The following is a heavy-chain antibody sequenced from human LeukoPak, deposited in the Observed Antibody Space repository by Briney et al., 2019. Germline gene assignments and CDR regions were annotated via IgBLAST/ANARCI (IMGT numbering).Heavy chain of an antibody. V-gene: IGHV4-59*01. CDR1: GGSISSYY. CDR2: IYYSGST. D-gene: IGHD2-2*01. Sequence: SETLPLTCTVSGGSISSYYWSWIRQPPGKGLEWIGYIYYSGSTNYNPSLKSRVTISVDTSKNQFSLKLSSVTAADTAVYYCARDVGYCSSTSCFPGDGMDVWGQGTTVTVSS. J-gene: IGHJ6*02. CDR3: ARDVGYCSSTSCFPGDGMDV.